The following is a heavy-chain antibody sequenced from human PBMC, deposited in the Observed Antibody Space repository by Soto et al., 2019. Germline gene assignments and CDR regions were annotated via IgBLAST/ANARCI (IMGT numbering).Heavy chain of an antibody. CDR1: GFTFSSYS. J-gene: IGHJ4*02. D-gene: IGHD3-3*01. CDR2: ISSSSSYI. CDR3: ARDLDPLLDY. V-gene: IGHV3-21*01. Sequence: EVQLVESGGGLVKPGGSLRLSCAASGFTFSSYSMNWVRQAPGKGLEWVSSISSSSSYIYYADSVKGRFTISRDNAKNSLYLQMNSLRAEDTAVYYCARDLDPLLDYWGQGTLVTVSS.